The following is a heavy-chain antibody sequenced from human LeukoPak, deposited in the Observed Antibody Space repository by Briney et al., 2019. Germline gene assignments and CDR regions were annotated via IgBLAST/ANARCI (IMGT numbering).Heavy chain of an antibody. Sequence: PSETLSLTCAVYGGSFSGYYWSWIRQPPGKGLEWIGEINHSGSTNYNPSLKSRVTISVDTSKNQFSLKLSSVTAADTAVYYCARVDYGDLVVGPYYYGMDVWGQGTTVTVSS. V-gene: IGHV4-34*01. CDR1: GGSFSGYY. CDR3: ARVDYGDLVVGPYYYGMDV. J-gene: IGHJ6*02. D-gene: IGHD4-17*01. CDR2: INHSGST.